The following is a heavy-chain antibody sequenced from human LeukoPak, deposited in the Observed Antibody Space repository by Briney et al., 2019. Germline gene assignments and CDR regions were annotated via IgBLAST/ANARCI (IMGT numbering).Heavy chain of an antibody. CDR3: AREDLATTGAFDI. J-gene: IGHJ3*02. Sequence: GGSLRLSCAASGFTVSSNYMSWVRQAPGKGLEWVSVIYSGGSTYYADSVKGQFTISRDNSKNTLYLQMNSLRAEDTAVYYCAREDLATTGAFDIWAKGQWSPSLQ. CDR1: GFTVSSNY. V-gene: IGHV3-53*05. CDR2: IYSGGST. D-gene: IGHD1-26*01.